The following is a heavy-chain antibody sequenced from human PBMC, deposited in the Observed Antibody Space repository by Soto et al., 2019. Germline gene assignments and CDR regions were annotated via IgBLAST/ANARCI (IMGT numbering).Heavy chain of an antibody. CDR1: GDSISSGGFS. D-gene: IGHD4-17*01. J-gene: IGHJ4*02. CDR2: IFPRGDT. CDR3: ARGGDYYLDS. V-gene: IGHV4-30-2*01. Sequence: SETLSLTCTVSGDSISSGGFSWSWIRQPPGKGLEWIGYIFPRGDTYYNPPLTSRVAISVDRSKNQFSLRLTSVTAADTGVYYCARGGDYYLDSWGQGTLVTVSS.